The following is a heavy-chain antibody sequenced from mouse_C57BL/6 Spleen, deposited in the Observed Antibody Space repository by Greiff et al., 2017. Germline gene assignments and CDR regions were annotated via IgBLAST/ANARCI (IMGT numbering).Heavy chain of an antibody. J-gene: IGHJ3*01. CDR1: GFTFSSYA. CDR2: ISDGGSYT. V-gene: IGHV5-4*01. Sequence: EVKVVESGGGLVKPGGSLKLSCAASGFTFSSYAMSWVRQTPEKRLEWVATISDGGSYTYYPDNVKGRFTISRDNAKNNLYLQMSHLKSEDTAMYYCARDERDSWFAYWGQGTLVTVSA. D-gene: IGHD3-3*01. CDR3: ARDERDSWFAY.